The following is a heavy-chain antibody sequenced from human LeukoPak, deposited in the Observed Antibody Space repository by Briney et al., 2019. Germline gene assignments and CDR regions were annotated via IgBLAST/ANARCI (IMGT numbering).Heavy chain of an antibody. D-gene: IGHD3-22*01. J-gene: IGHJ4*02. CDR2: IYSDAST. Sequence: PGGSLRLSCAASGFTVSSNYMSWVRQAPGKGLEWVSVIYSDASTYYADSVKGRFTISRDNSKKTLYLQMNSLRAEDTAVYYCARGIYYYDSNGYHPFDYWGQGTLVTVSS. V-gene: IGHV3-66*02. CDR3: ARGIYYYDSNGYHPFDY. CDR1: GFTVSSNY.